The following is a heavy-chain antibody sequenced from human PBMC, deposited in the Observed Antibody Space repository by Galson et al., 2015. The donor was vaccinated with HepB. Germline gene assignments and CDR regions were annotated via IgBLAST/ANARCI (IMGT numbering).Heavy chain of an antibody. CDR1: GFTFSDYY. V-gene: IGHV3-11*01. CDR3: ARVSEGLDWYFDL. J-gene: IGHJ2*01. CDR2: ISSSGSTI. Sequence: SLRLSCAASGFTFSDYYMSWIRQAPGKGLEWVSYISSSGSTIYYADSVKGRFTISRDNAKNSLYLQMNSLRAEDTAVYYCARVSEGLDWYFDLWGRGTLVTVSS.